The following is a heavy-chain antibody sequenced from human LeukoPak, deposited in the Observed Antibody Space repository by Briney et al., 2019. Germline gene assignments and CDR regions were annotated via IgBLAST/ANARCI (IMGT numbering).Heavy chain of an antibody. D-gene: IGHD4-17*01. CDR2: IYIGGST. J-gene: IGHJ4*02. V-gene: IGHV3-66*02. CDR1: GFTLSSNY. Sequence: GGSLRLSCAASGFTLSSNYMSWVRQAPGKGLEWVSVIYIGGSTYYADSVKGRFTISRDNSKNTLYLQMNSLRAEDTAVYYCARGNGDPFDYWGQGTLVTVSS. CDR3: ARGNGDPFDY.